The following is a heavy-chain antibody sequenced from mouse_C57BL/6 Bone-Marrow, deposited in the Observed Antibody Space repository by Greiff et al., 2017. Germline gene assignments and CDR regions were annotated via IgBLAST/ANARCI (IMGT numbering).Heavy chain of an antibody. Sequence: QVQLKQPGAELVKPGASVKLSCKASGYTFTSYWMQWVKQRPGQGLEWIGEVDPSDSYTNYNQKFKGKATLTVDTSSSTAYMQLSSLTSEDSAVYYCAREGSSYYYWGQGTTLTVSS. CDR2: VDPSDSYT. CDR3: AREGSSYYY. D-gene: IGHD1-1*01. V-gene: IGHV1-50*01. CDR1: GYTFTSYW. J-gene: IGHJ2*01.